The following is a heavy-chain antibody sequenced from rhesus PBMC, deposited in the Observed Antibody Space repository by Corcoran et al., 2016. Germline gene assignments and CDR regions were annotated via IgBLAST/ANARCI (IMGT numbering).Heavy chain of an antibody. CDR1: GYSISSGYY. D-gene: IGHD6-31*01. CDR3: ARGGSSGWFGY. V-gene: IGHV4-122*02. J-gene: IGHJ4*01. Sequence: QVQLQESGPGLVKPSETLSLTCAVSGYSISSGYYWSWIRKPPGKGLEWIGYITYSGSTSYNPSLKSRVTSSRDTSKNQCSLKLSSVTAADTAVYYCARGGSSGWFGYWGQGVLVTVSS. CDR2: ITYSGST.